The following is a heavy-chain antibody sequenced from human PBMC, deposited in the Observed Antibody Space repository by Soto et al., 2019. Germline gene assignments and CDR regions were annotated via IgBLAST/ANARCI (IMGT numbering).Heavy chain of an antibody. Sequence: QVQVVQSGAEVKKPGASVKVSCKASGYTFTSYAMHWVRQAPGQSLEWMGWINPGNGNTRYSQKFQGRVTITRDTSASTAYMELGSLRSEDTAVYYCARGVSSVTTFYFDLWGRGTLVTVSS. CDR1: GYTFTSYA. V-gene: IGHV1-3*01. CDR2: INPGNGNT. J-gene: IGHJ2*01. CDR3: ARGVSSVTTFYFDL. D-gene: IGHD4-17*01.